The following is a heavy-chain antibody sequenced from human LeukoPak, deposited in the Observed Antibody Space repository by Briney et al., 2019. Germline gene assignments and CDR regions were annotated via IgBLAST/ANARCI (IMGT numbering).Heavy chain of an antibody. V-gene: IGHV4-59*01. CDR3: ASTTYYYDSSGHRGHYYFDY. Sequence: SETLPLTCTVSGVSISSYYWSWIRQPPGKGLEWIGYISYSGSTNYNPSLKSRVTISVDTSKNQFSLKLSSVTAADTAVYYCASTTYYYDSSGHRGHYYFDYWGQGTLVTASS. D-gene: IGHD3-22*01. J-gene: IGHJ4*02. CDR2: ISYSGST. CDR1: GVSISSYY.